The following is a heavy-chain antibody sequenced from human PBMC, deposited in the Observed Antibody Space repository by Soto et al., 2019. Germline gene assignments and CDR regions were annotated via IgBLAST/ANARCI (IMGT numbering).Heavy chain of an antibody. D-gene: IGHD2-8*01. CDR1: GHSISSGYY. CDR3: ARDRYAGFDP. J-gene: IGHJ5*02. CDR2: IYHSGST. V-gene: IGHV4-38-2*02. Sequence: PSETLSLTCAVSGHSISSGYYWGWIRQPPGKGLEWIGSIYHSGSTYYNPSLKSRVTISVDTSKNQFSLKLSSVTAADTAVYYCARDRYAGFDPWGQGTLVTVSS.